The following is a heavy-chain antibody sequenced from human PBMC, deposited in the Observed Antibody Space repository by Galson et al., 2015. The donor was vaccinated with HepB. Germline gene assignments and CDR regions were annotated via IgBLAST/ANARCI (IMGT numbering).Heavy chain of an antibody. CDR3: ARGGPGRPLVRLRNWYFDL. D-gene: IGHD1-14*01. Sequence: CAISGDSVSSNSAAWNWIRQSPSRGLEWLGRTYYRSKWYNDYAVSVKSRITINPDTSKNQFSLQLNSVTPEDTAVYYCARGGPGRPLVRLRNWYFDLWGRGTLVTVSS. CDR2: TYYRSKWYN. CDR1: GDSVSSNSAA. V-gene: IGHV6-1*01. J-gene: IGHJ2*01.